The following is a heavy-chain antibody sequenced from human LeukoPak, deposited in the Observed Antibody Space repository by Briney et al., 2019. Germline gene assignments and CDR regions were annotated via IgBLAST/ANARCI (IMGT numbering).Heavy chain of an antibody. V-gene: IGHV1-2*02. CDR1: GYTFTGYY. D-gene: IGHD6-19*01. Sequence: ASVKVSCKASGYTFTGYYMHWVRQAPGQGLEWMGWINPNSGGTNYAQKFQGRVTMTRDTSISTAYMELSRLRSDDTAVYYCASRSSGWYTGFDYWGQGTLVTVSS. CDR2: INPNSGGT. J-gene: IGHJ4*02. CDR3: ASRSSGWYTGFDY.